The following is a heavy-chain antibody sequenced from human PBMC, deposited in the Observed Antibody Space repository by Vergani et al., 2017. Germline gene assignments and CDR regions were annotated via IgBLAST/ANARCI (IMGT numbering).Heavy chain of an antibody. J-gene: IGHJ4*02. CDR2: INPNSGGT. CDR1: GYTFTGYY. Sequence: QVQLVQSGAEVKKPGASVKVSCKASGYTFTGYYMHWVRQAPGQGLEWMGWINPNSGGTNYAQKLQGRVTMTRDTSISTAYMALSRQRADDKAVYYCARGGSHSGSFDYWGQGTLVTVSS. V-gene: IGHV1-2*02. CDR3: ARGGSHSGSFDY. D-gene: IGHD1-26*01.